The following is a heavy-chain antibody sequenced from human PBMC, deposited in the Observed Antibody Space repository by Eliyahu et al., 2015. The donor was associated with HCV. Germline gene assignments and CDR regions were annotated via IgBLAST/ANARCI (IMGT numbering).Heavy chain of an antibody. CDR1: GGSISSENHF. CDR2: MHYRGGA. CDR3: AREVNTAIDGFDDAFDV. V-gene: IGHV4-30-4*01. D-gene: IGHD2-21*02. Sequence: QVQLQESGPGLVKPSQTLSLTCTVSGGSISSENHFWSWVRQPPGKGLEWIAYMHYRGGASYNPSLQSRTAISVDTSNNQFSLRLSSVTAADTAVYYCAREVNTAIDGFDDAFDVWGQGTLVTVSS. J-gene: IGHJ3*01.